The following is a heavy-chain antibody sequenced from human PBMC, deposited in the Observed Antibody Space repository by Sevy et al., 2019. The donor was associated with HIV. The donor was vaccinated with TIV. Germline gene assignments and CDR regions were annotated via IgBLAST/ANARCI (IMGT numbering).Heavy chain of an antibody. CDR2: LSFGCGEI. CDR1: GFTFSKYS. V-gene: IGHV3-23*01. CDR3: ARDECTKANDY. D-gene: IGHD2-8*01. Sequence: GGSLRLSCAPSGFTFSKYSMSWVRQPPGKGLEWVSTLSFGCGEINHADSVKGQFTISRDNSKKSRYLQMDNLRADDTAVYYCARDECTKANDYWGQGTLVTVSS. J-gene: IGHJ4*02.